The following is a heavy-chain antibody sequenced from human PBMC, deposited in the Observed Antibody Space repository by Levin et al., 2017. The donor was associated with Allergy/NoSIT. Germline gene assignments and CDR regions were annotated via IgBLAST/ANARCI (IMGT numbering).Heavy chain of an antibody. Sequence: GGSLRLSCAASEFAFSTYWMHWVRQAPGKGLVWVSRINNDGTSTNYADSVKGRFTISRDNAKNTLYLQMHSLRADDTALYYCARDYAGWNFDLWGRGTLVTVSS. CDR2: INNDGTST. J-gene: IGHJ2*01. CDR3: ARDYAGWNFDL. D-gene: IGHD3-16*01. CDR1: EFAFSTYW. V-gene: IGHV3-74*01.